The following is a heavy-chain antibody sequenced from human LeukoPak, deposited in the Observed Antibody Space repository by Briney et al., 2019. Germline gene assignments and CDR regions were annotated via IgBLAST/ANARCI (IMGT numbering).Heavy chain of an antibody. D-gene: IGHD3-3*01. CDR1: GYTFTGYY. V-gene: IGHV1-2*02. CDR2: INPNSGGT. J-gene: IGHJ4*02. Sequence: ASVKVSCKASGYTFTGYYMHWVRQAPGQGLEWMGWINPNSGGTNYAQKFQGRVTITADESTSTAYMELSSLRSEDTAVYYCARRGTDDFWSGYLDYWGQGTLVTVSS. CDR3: ARRGTDDFWSGYLDY.